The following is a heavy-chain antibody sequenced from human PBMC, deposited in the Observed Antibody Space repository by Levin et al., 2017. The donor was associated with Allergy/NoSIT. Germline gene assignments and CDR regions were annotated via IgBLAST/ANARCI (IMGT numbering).Heavy chain of an antibody. J-gene: IGHJ6*03. CDR3: ARDWRVAYYYYYMDV. D-gene: IGHD2-15*01. CDR2: IWYDGSNK. V-gene: IGHV3-33*01. Sequence: GESLKISCAASGFTFSSYGMHWVRQAPGKGLEWVAVIWYDGSNKYYADSVKGRFTISRDNSKNTLYLQMNSLRAEDTAVYYCARDWRVAYYYYYMDVWGKGTTVTVSS. CDR1: GFTFSSYG.